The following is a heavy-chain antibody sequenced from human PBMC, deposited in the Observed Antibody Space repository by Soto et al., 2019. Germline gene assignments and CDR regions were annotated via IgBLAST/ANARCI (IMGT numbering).Heavy chain of an antibody. D-gene: IGHD3-22*01. CDR3: ARGNLDYYDSSGYFPGPIDY. CDR2: ITAYNGNT. CDR1: GYTFNSFG. V-gene: IGHV1-18*01. J-gene: IGHJ4*02. Sequence: GASVKVSCKTSGYTFNSFGLSWVRQAPGQGLEWMGWITAYNGNTNYAQRVQGRVTVTTDTPTSTAYMELRSLRSDDTAVYYCARGNLDYYDSSGYFPGPIDYWGQGTLVTVSS.